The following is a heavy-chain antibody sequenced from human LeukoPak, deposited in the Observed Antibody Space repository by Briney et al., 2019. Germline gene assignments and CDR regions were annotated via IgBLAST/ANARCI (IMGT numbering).Heavy chain of an antibody. Sequence: SETLSLTCTISGGSISSGGYYWSWIRQPPGKGLEWIGYIYHSGSTYYSPSLKSRVTISVDRSKNQFSLKLSSVTAADTAVYYCARHVTGYSSSSYFGSWGQGTLVTVSS. V-gene: IGHV4-30-2*01. CDR3: ARHVTGYSSSSYFGS. D-gene: IGHD6-6*01. CDR1: GGSISSGGYY. J-gene: IGHJ4*02. CDR2: IYHSGST.